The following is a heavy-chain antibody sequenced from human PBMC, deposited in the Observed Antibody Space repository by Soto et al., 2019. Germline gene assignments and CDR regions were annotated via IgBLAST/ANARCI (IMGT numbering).Heavy chain of an antibody. Sequence: QVQLVQSGAAVKKPGASVKVSCKASGYTFTGYYIHWVRQAPGQGLEWMGWINPNSGGTNYAQKFQGRVTMTRDTSISTAYMELSRLRSEDTAVYYCARVPKWDPGPFGYWGQGTLVTVSS. CDR2: INPNSGGT. CDR3: ARVPKWDPGPFGY. D-gene: IGHD1-26*01. J-gene: IGHJ4*02. CDR1: GYTFTGYY. V-gene: IGHV1-2*02.